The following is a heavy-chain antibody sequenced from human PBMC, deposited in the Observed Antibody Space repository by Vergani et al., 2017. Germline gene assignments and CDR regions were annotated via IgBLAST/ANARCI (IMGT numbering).Heavy chain of an antibody. CDR2: ISGSGGST. Sequence: EVQVLESGGGLVQPGGSLRLSCAASGFTFSNYAMSWVRQAPGKGLEWVSAISGSGGSTYYADSVKGRFTISRDNSKNTLYLQMNSLRAEDTAVYHCAKGAFNWNYVSPFDYWGQGTLVTVSS. J-gene: IGHJ4*02. D-gene: IGHD1-7*01. CDR3: AKGAFNWNYVSPFDY. CDR1: GFTFSNYA. V-gene: IGHV3-23*01.